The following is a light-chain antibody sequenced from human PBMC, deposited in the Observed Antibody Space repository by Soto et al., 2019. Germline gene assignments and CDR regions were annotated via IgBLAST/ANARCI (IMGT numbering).Light chain of an antibody. J-gene: IGLJ3*02. V-gene: IGLV2-8*01. CDR3: SSYAGTNKV. CDR1: SSDVGGYNY. CDR2: EVS. Sequence: QSALAQPPSASGSPGHSVTISCTGTSSDVGGYNYVSWYQQHPGKAPKLMIYEVSKRPSGVPDRFSGSKSGNTASLTVSGLQAEDEADYYCSSYAGTNKVFGGGTQLTVL.